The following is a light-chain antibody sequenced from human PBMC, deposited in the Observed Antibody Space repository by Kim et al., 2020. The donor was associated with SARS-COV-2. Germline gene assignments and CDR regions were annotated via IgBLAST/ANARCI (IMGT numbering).Light chain of an antibody. CDR3: NSRDSNDNVL. CDR2: GKN. Sequence: SSELTQDPAVSVALGQTVRITCQGDSLRSYYATWYQQKPGQAPIVVIYGKNNRPSGIPDRFSGSSSGNTASLTITGTQAGDEADYYCNSRDSNDNVLFRGGAQLAVL. CDR1: SLRSYY. V-gene: IGLV3-19*01. J-gene: IGLJ2*01.